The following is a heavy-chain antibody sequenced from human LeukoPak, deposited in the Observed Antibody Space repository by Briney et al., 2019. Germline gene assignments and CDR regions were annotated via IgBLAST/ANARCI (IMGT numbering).Heavy chain of an antibody. Sequence: ASVKVSCKVSGYTLTELAMHWVRQAPGKGLEWMGGFDPEDGETIYAQKFQGRVTMTEDTSTDTAYMELSSLRSEDTAVYYCATIRSGSYGWVLDYWGQGTLVTVSS. J-gene: IGHJ4*02. V-gene: IGHV1-24*01. D-gene: IGHD1-26*01. CDR2: FDPEDGET. CDR3: ATIRSGSYGWVLDY. CDR1: GYTLTELA.